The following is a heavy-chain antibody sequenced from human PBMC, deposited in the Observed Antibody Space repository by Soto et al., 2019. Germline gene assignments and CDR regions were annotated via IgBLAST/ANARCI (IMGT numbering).Heavy chain of an antibody. V-gene: IGHV3-74*01. CDR1: GFTFSRFW. CDR2: INTDGSST. D-gene: IGHD6-13*01. Sequence: GGSLRLSCAASGFTFSRFWMHWVRQAPGKGLVWVSRINTDGSSTTYADSVMGRFTISRDNAKNTLYLQMDSLRAEDTGVYYCTRDPGAYSSTWSFYFDSWGQGTLVTVSS. J-gene: IGHJ4*02. CDR3: TRDPGAYSSTWSFYFDS.